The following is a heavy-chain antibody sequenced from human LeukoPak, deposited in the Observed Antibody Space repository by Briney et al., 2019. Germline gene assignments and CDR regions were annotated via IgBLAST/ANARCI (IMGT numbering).Heavy chain of an antibody. Sequence: GGSLRLSCAASGFTFSSYAMSWVRQAPGKGLEWVSAISGSGGSTYYVDSVKGRFTISRDNSKNTLYLQMNSLRAEDTAEYYCAKVARIAAAGTLFDYWGQGTLVTVSS. D-gene: IGHD6-13*01. J-gene: IGHJ4*02. CDR2: ISGSGGST. V-gene: IGHV3-23*01. CDR3: AKVARIAAAGTLFDY. CDR1: GFTFSSYA.